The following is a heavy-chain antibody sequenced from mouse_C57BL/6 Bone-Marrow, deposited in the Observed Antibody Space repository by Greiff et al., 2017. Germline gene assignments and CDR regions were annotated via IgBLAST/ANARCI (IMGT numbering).Heavy chain of an antibody. V-gene: IGHV14-4*01. CDR1: GFNIKDDY. Sequence: EVQLQQSGAELVRPGASVKLSCTASGFNIKDDYMHWVKQRPEQGLEWIGWIDPENGDTEYASKFQGKATITADTSSNTAYLQLSSLTSENTAVYYSTTLWYFDYWGQGTTLTVSS. CDR2: IDPENGDT. CDR3: TTLWYFDY. J-gene: IGHJ2*01. D-gene: IGHD1-1*02.